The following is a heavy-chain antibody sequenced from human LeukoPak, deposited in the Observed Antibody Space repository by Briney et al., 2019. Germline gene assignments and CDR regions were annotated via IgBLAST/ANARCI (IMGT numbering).Heavy chain of an antibody. J-gene: IGHJ6*02. CDR3: ARYCGGDCYGMDV. CDR1: GFPFSEFS. D-gene: IGHD2-21*01. V-gene: IGHV3-7*01. CDR2: IKQDGSEK. Sequence: GGSLRLSCAASGFPFSEFSLHWVRQAPGKGLEWVANIKQDGSEKDYVDSVKGRFTISRDNAKNSLYLQMNNLRAEDTAVYYCARYCGGDCYGMDVWGQGTTVTVSS.